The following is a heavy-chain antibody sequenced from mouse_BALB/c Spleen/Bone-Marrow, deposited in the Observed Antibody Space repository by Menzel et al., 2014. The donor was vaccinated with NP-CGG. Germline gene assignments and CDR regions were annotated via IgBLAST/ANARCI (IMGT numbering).Heavy chain of an antibody. J-gene: IGHJ2*01. V-gene: IGHV1S132*01. Sequence: QVQLQQSGAELVKPGASVKLSCKTSGYTFTSYWIQWVKLRPGQGLGRIGEIFPGTVTPYYNEKFKGKATLTIDTSSSTASMQLSSLTSEDSAVYFCARRGYGYLDYWGQGTPLTVSS. CDR3: ARRGYGYLDY. CDR2: IFPGTVTP. D-gene: IGHD2-10*02. CDR1: GYTFTSYW.